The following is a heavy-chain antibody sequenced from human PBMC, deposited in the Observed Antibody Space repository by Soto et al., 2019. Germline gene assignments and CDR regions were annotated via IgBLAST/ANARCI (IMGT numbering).Heavy chain of an antibody. Sequence: EVQLVESGGGLVQPGGSLRLSCAASGFTFSDHYMDWVRQAPGKGLEWVARSRNRVNSHTTEYAASVKGRFTISRDESKSSLYLQMNSLKIEDTAVYYCTRALLRGAPSYTFHGMDVWGQGTTVTVSS. D-gene: IGHD1-26*01. V-gene: IGHV3-72*01. CDR3: TRALLRGAPSYTFHGMDV. CDR2: SRNRVNSHTT. J-gene: IGHJ6*01. CDR1: GFTFSDHY.